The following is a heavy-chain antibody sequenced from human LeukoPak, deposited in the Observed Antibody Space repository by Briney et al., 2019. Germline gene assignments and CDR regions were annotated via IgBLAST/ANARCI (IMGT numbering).Heavy chain of an antibody. V-gene: IGHV4-39*07. J-gene: IGHJ3*02. CDR3: ASLTGPRTYFACRRGACDAFDI. Sequence: SETLSLTRTLSGGSLSSSSYYWGWVRQPPRKGLEWIGRIYYSGSTYYNPSFRSRVTISVDTSKNQFSLKLSSVTAADTAVYYCASLTGPRTYFACRRGACDAFDIWGQGTMVTVSS. CDR1: GGSLSSSSYY. D-gene: IGHD3-9*01. CDR2: IYYSGST.